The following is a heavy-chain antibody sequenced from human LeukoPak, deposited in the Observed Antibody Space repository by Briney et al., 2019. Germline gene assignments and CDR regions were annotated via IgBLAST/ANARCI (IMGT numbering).Heavy chain of an antibody. D-gene: IGHD3-16*02. V-gene: IGHV3-53*01. CDR2: IYSGGST. Sequence: GGSLRLSCAASGFTVSSNYMSWVRQAPGKGLEWVSVIYSGGSTYYADSVKGRFTISRDNSRNTLSLQMNSLRTDDTAVYYCAKVTFGGVIADHFDSWGQGTLVTVSS. CDR1: GFTVSSNY. CDR3: AKVTFGGVIADHFDS. J-gene: IGHJ4*02.